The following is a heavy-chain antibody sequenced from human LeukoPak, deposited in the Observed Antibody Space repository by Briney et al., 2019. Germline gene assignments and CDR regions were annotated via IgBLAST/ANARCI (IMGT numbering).Heavy chain of an antibody. D-gene: IGHD1-26*01. Sequence: GGSLRLSCAASGFTFSSYGMHWVRQAPGKGLEWVAVISYDGSNKYYADSVKGRFTISRDNSKNTLYLQMNSLRAEDTAVYYCVKDRGRGAPDYWGQGTLVTVSS. CDR2: ISYDGSNK. CDR3: VKDRGRGAPDY. J-gene: IGHJ4*02. V-gene: IGHV3-30*18. CDR1: GFTFSSYG.